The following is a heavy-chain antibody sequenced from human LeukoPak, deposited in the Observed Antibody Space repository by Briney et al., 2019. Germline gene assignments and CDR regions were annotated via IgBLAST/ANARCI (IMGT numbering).Heavy chain of an antibody. CDR3: ARDLYDFWSGSGY. J-gene: IGHJ4*02. CDR1: GGTFSSYA. CDR2: IIPIFGTA. Sequence: GASVKVSCKASGGTFSSYAISWVRQAPGQGLEWMGGIIPIFGTANYAQKFQGRVAITADESTSTAYMELSSLRSEDTAVYYCARDLYDFWSGSGYWGQGTLVTVSS. D-gene: IGHD3-3*01. V-gene: IGHV1-69*13.